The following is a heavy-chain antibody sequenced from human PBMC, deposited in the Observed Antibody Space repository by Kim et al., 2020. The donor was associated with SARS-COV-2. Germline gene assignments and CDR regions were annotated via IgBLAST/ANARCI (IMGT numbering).Heavy chain of an antibody. CDR2: ISGSGGST. D-gene: IGHD3-10*01. J-gene: IGHJ3*02. CDR3: AKAFPNPERRDEISLWFGELLSGDAFDI. Sequence: PGGSLRLSCAASGFTFSSYAMSWVRQAPGKGLEWVSAISGSGGSTYYADSVKGRFTISRDNSKNTLYLQMNSLRAEDTAVYYCAKAFPNPERRDEISLWFGELLSGDAFDIWGQGTMVTVSS. V-gene: IGHV3-23*01. CDR1: GFTFSSYA.